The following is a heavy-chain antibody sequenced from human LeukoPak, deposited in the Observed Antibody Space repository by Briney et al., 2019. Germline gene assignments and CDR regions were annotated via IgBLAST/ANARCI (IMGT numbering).Heavy chain of an antibody. CDR3: ASPMTLVVRGLAGIDAFDV. D-gene: IGHD3-10*01. CDR1: GGSISSDGYY. J-gene: IGHJ3*01. Sequence: SETLSLTCTVSGGSISSDGYYWSWIRQPPGKGLEWIGHIYYTGSTHYNASLKSRVTISVDRSKNQVSLNLNSVTAADTAVYYCASPMTLVVRGLAGIDAFDVWGQGTMVTVSS. CDR2: IYYTGST. V-gene: IGHV4-30-2*01.